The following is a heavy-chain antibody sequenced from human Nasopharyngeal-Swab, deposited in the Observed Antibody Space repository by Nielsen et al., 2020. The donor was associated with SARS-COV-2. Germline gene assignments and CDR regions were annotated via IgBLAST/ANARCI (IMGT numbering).Heavy chain of an antibody. CDR2: INHSGST. V-gene: IGHV4-34*01. D-gene: IGHD3-10*01. CDR1: GGSFSGYY. Sequence: SEALSLTCAVYGGSFSGYYWGWIRQPPGKGLEWIGEINHSGSTNYNPSLKSRVTISVDTSKNQFSLKLSSVTAADTAVYYCARTPTLLREIKTRKYYFDYWGQGTLVTVSS. J-gene: IGHJ4*02. CDR3: ARTPTLLREIKTRKYYFDY.